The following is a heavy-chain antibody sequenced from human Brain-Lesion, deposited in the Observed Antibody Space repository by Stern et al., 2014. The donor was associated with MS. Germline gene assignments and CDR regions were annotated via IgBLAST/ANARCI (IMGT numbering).Heavy chain of an antibody. CDR3: ARVETPLADFYYYYGMDV. D-gene: IGHD5-18*01. CDR1: GFTFSSYT. J-gene: IGHJ6*02. Sequence: EVQLVESGGGLVKPGGSLRLYCAASGFTFSSYTMNWVRQAPGKGLEWVSSINRGSDYIYYADSVKGRFTISRDNAKNSLYLQMNSLRAEDTALYYCARVETPLADFYYYYGMDVWGQGTTVTVSS. CDR2: INRGSDYI. V-gene: IGHV3-21*01.